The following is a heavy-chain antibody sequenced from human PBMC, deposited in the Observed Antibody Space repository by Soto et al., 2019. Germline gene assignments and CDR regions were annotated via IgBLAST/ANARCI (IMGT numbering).Heavy chain of an antibody. CDR2: ISYDGSNK. CDR1: GFTFSSYA. CDR3: ARDTVGRFLEWLLLLFDY. D-gene: IGHD3-3*01. V-gene: IGHV3-30-3*01. Sequence: QVQLVESGGGVVQPGRSLRLSCAASGFTFSSYAMHWVRQAPGKGLEWVAVISYDGSNKYYADSVKGRFTISRDNSKNTLYLQMNSLRAEDTAVYYCARDTVGRFLEWLLLLFDYWGQGTLVTVSS. J-gene: IGHJ4*02.